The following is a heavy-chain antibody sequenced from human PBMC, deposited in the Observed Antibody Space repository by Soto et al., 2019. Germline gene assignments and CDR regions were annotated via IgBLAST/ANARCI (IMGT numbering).Heavy chain of an antibody. Sequence: PGGSLRLSCAASGFTASSSRMSWVRQAPGKGLEWVSIIYSDDTGGTTYYADSVKGRFTISRDNSKNTLYLQMTSLRAEDTAVYYCTRDRNYFDYWGQGALVTVSS. J-gene: IGHJ4*02. CDR1: GFTASSSR. V-gene: IGHV3-53*01. CDR2: IYSDDTGGTT. CDR3: TRDRNYFDY.